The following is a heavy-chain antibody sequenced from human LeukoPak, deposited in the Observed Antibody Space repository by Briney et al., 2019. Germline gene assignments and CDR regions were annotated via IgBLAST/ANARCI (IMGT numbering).Heavy chain of an antibody. V-gene: IGHV1-58*02. CDR1: GLTFTSSA. J-gene: IGHJ3*02. Sequence: ASVKVSCKASGLTFTSSAMQWVRQARGQRLEWIGWIVVGSGNTNYAQKFQERVTITRDMSTSTAYMELSSLRSEDTAVYYCAATHWIYQLNAFDIWGQGTMVTVSS. CDR3: AATHWIYQLNAFDI. D-gene: IGHD1-7*01. CDR2: IVVGSGNT.